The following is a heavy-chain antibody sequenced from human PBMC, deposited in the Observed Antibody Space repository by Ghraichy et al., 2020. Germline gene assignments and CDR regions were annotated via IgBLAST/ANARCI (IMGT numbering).Heavy chain of an antibody. CDR2: VSYSGDT. D-gene: IGHD3-16*01. CDR3: ARHSRTFYIDGIYEDGVYYFDY. Sequence: SETLSLTCTVSGGSLSGDFWSWIRQPPGKGLEWIGYVSYSGDTNYNPSLTSRVTISIDTSRDQFSLRLSSVTAADTAIYYCARHSRTFYIDGIYEDGVYYFDYWGQGTLATVSS. J-gene: IGHJ4*02. CDR1: GGSLSGDF. V-gene: IGHV4-59*08.